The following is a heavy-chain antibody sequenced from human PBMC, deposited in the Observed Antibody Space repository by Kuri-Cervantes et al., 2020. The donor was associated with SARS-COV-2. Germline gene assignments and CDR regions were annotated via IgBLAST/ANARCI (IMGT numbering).Heavy chain of an antibody. CDR3: ARDVLLVWYGEFRGYFDY. Sequence: GGSLRLSCAASGFTFSSYDMHWVRQATGKGLEWVSAIGTAGDTYYPGSVKGRFTISRENAKNSLYLQMNSLRAEDTAVYYCARDVLLVWYGEFRGYFDYWGQGALVTVSS. J-gene: IGHJ4*02. CDR1: GFTFSSYD. V-gene: IGHV3-13*01. CDR2: IGTAGDT. D-gene: IGHD3-10*01.